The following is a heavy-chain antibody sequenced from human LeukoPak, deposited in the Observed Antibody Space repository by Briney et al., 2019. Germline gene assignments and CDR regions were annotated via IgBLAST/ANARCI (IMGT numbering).Heavy chain of an antibody. Sequence: AASVKVSCKASGYPFTSYGISWVRQAPGQGLEWMGWISAYNGNTNYAQKLHGRVTMTTDTSTSTAYMELRSLRSDDTAGYYCARDPVAAAGTGGNYWGQGTLVTVSS. J-gene: IGHJ4*02. V-gene: IGHV1-18*01. D-gene: IGHD6-13*01. CDR3: ARDPVAAAGTGGNY. CDR2: ISAYNGNT. CDR1: GYPFTSYG.